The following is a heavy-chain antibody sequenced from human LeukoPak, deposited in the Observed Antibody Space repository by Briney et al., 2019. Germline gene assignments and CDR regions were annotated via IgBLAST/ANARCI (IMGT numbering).Heavy chain of an antibody. CDR3: ARDPRDDSGGYYYYYYYMDV. CDR1: GLTFGTYW. V-gene: IGHV3-7*01. J-gene: IGHJ6*03. Sequence: GGSLRLSCAASGLTFGTYWMSWVRQAPGKGLEWVANIKQDGSETYYVGSVKGRFTISRDNAKNSLYLQMNSLRAEDTAVYYCARDPRDDSGGYYYYYYYMDVWGKGTTVTVSS. D-gene: IGHD3-22*01. CDR2: IKQDGSET.